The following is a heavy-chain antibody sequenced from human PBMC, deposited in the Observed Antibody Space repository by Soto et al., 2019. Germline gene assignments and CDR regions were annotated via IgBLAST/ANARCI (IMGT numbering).Heavy chain of an antibody. J-gene: IGHJ5*02. CDR3: ARGPPFDP. V-gene: IGHV3-30-3*01. CDR2: ISYDGSNK. Sequence: GGSLRLSCAASGFTFSNYAMYWVRQAPGKGLGWVAVISYDGSNKYYADSVKGRFTISRDNSKNTLYLQMNSLRAEDTAVYYCARGPPFDPWGQGTLVTVSS. CDR1: GFTFSNYA.